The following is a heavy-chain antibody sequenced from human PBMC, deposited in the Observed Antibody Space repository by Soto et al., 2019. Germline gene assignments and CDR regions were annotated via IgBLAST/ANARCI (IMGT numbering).Heavy chain of an antibody. D-gene: IGHD3-22*01. CDR2: ISHEGNLK. Sequence: VGSLRLSCVTSGFNFDTCVMHWVRQAPGKGLEWVSGISHEGNLKYYLDSVKGRFTISRENSKNTLYLDMDRLRVEDTALYFCVREGHSSGVAPTFDSWGQGT. J-gene: IGHJ4*02. V-gene: IGHV3-30*03. CDR3: VREGHSSGVAPTFDS. CDR1: GFNFDTCV.